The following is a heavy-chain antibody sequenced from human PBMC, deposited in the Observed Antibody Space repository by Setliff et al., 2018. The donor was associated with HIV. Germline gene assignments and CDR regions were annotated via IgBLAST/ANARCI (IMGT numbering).Heavy chain of an antibody. CDR1: GGSISTSRYY. V-gene: IGHV4-39*07. Sequence: SETLSLTCTVSGGSISTSRYYWGWIRQPPGKGLEWIGSINYRGNTYYNPSLKSRAAISVDTSKNQISLKLSSVTAADTAVYYCARGLSSQTYWGTRPLGLDYWGQGSLVTVSS. D-gene: IGHD2-2*01. J-gene: IGHJ4*01. CDR2: INYRGNT. CDR3: ARGLSSQTYWGTRPLGLDY.